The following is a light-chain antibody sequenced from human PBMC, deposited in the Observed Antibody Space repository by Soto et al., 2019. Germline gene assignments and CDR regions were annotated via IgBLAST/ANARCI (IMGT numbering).Light chain of an antibody. CDR3: QTWGTGIRV. CDR1: SGHSSYA. Sequence: QPVLTQSPSASASLGASVKLTCTLSSGHSSYAIAWHQQQPEKGPRYLMKLNSDGSHSKGDGIPDRFSGSSSGAERYLTISSLQSEDEADYYCQTWGTGIRVFGGGTKVTDL. J-gene: IGLJ3*02. V-gene: IGLV4-69*01. CDR2: LNSDGSH.